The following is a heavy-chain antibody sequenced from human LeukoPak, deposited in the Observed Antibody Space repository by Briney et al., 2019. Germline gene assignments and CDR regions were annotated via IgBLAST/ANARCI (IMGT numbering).Heavy chain of an antibody. D-gene: IGHD3-10*01. CDR2: IIPIFGTA. Sequence: SVKVSCKASGGTFSSYAISWVRQAPGQGLEWMGRIIPIFGTANYAQKFQGRVTITTDESTSTAYMELSSLRSEDTAVYYCARAGGSGSYPYYYYYMDVWGKGTTVTVCS. CDR3: ARAGGSGSYPYYYYYMDV. V-gene: IGHV1-69*05. CDR1: GGTFSSYA. J-gene: IGHJ6*03.